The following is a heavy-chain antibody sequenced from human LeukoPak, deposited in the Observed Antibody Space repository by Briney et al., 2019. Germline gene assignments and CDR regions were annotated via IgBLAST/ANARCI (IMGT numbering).Heavy chain of an antibody. D-gene: IGHD2-21*02. CDR3: AREYCGGDCYSNWFDP. CDR2: IYPGDSDT. Sequence: NPGESLKISCKGSGYSFTSYWIGWVRQMPGIGLEWMGIIYPGDSDTRYSPSFQGQVTISADKSISTAYLQWSSLKASDTAMYYCAREYCGGDCYSNWFDPWGQGTLVTVSS. V-gene: IGHV5-51*01. CDR1: GYSFTSYW. J-gene: IGHJ5*02.